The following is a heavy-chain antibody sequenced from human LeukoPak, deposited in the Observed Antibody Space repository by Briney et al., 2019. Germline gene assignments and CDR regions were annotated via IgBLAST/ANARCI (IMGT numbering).Heavy chain of an antibody. D-gene: IGHD6-19*01. CDR3: ARPARGFSTDWLEYFQH. J-gene: IGHJ1*01. Sequence: ASVKVSCKASGYTFTNYDINWVRQATGQGLEWMGWMNPNSGNTGYAQKFQGRVTITRNTSIGTAYMELSSLRFEDTAVYYCARPARGFSTDWLEYFQHWGQGTLVTVSS. CDR1: GYTFTNYD. V-gene: IGHV1-8*03. CDR2: MNPNSGNT.